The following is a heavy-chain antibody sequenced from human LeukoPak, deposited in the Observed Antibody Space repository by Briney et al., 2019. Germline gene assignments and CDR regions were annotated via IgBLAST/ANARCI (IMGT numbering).Heavy chain of an antibody. J-gene: IGHJ4*02. CDR2: IYYSGST. CDR1: GGSISSYY. D-gene: IGHD6-19*01. Sequence: SETLSLTCTVSGGSISSYYWSWIRQPPGKGLEWIGYIYYSGSTNYNPSLKSRVTISVDTSKNRFSLKLSSVTAADTAVYYCARHGVYSSAGDYWGQGTLVTVSS. CDR3: ARHGVYSSAGDY. V-gene: IGHV4-59*08.